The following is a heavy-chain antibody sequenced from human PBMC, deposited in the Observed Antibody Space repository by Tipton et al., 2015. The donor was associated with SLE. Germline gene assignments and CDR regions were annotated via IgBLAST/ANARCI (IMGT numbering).Heavy chain of an antibody. CDR1: GGSISSSSYY. CDR2: IYYSGST. CDR3: ARQEDIAVAGHFDY. D-gene: IGHD6-19*01. Sequence: TLSLTCTVSGGSISSSSYYWGWIRQPPGTGLEWIGSIYYSGSTYYNPSLKSRVTISVDTSKNQFSLKLSSVTAADTAVYYCARQEDIAVAGHFDYWGQGTLVTVSS. J-gene: IGHJ4*02. V-gene: IGHV4-39*01.